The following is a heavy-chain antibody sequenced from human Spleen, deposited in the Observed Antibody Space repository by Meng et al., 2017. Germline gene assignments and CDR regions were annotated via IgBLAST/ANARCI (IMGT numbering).Heavy chain of an antibody. CDR3: ARFSIGTPKYYYYGMDV. Sequence: SETLSLTCTVSGGSISSSTYYWGWIRQPPGKGLEWVGSIHHSGSTYYNPSLKSRVTISVDTSKNQFSLKLNSVTAADTAVYYCARFSIGTPKYYYYGMDVWGQGTTVTVSS. CDR2: IHHSGST. CDR1: GGSISSSTYY. J-gene: IGHJ6*02. D-gene: IGHD2-15*01. V-gene: IGHV4-39*07.